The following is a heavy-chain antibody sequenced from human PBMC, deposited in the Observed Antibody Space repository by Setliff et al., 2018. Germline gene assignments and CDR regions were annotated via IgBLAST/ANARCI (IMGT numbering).Heavy chain of an antibody. CDR3: ARGGVTTFLPMGY. D-gene: IGHD4-17*01. Sequence: ASVKVSCKASGSTFSSYYMNWVRQAPGQGLEWMGIINPSGGDSTYEPRFQGRVTMTSDTSTSTFYMMLSSLRSDDTAVYYCARGGVTTFLPMGYWGQGSLVTVSS. J-gene: IGHJ4*02. CDR1: GSTFSSYY. V-gene: IGHV1-46*03. CDR2: INPSGGDS.